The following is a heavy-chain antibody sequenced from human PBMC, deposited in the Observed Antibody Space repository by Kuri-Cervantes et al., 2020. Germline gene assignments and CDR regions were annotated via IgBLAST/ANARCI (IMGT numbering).Heavy chain of an antibody. Sequence: SETLSLTCAVYGGSLSGYYWSWLRQSPGKGPEWIGETNHRGIVDYNPSLKGRVTISLDTSRTQFSLRLSSVTAADTAVYYCARDLQRGVNYYDSSGYHHWYFDLWGRGTLVTVSS. D-gene: IGHD3-22*01. CDR3: ARDLQRGVNYYDSSGYHHWYFDL. J-gene: IGHJ2*01. V-gene: IGHV4-34*01. CDR1: GGSLSGYY. CDR2: TNHRGIV.